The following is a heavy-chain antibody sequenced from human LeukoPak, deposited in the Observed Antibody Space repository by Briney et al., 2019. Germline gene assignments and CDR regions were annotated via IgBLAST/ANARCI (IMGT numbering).Heavy chain of an antibody. Sequence: SQTLSLTCTVSGGSISSYYWSWIRQPPGKGLEWIGYIYYSGSTNYNPSLKSRVTISVDTSKNQFSLKLSSVTAADTAVYYCARADSSGYYLSFDPWGQGTLVTVSS. D-gene: IGHD3-22*01. CDR3: ARADSSGYYLSFDP. V-gene: IGHV4-59*01. CDR2: IYYSGST. CDR1: GGSISSYY. J-gene: IGHJ5*02.